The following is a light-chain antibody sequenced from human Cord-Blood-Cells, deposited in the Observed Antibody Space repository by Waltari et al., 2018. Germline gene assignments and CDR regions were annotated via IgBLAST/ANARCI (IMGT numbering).Light chain of an antibody. CDR1: SSDVGRYNL. J-gene: IGLJ1*01. CDR3: CSYAGSSTYV. CDR2: EDS. Sequence: QSALTQPASVSGSPGQSITISCPGTSSDVGRYNLVPWYQQHPGKAPKLMIYEDSKRPSGVSNRFSGSKSGNTASLTISGLQAEDEADYYCCSYAGSSTYVFGTGTKVTVL. V-gene: IGLV2-23*01.